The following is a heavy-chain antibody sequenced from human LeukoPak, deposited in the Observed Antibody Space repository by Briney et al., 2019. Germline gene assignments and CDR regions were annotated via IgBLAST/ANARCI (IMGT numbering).Heavy chain of an antibody. V-gene: IGHV4-39*07. CDR1: GGSISSSSYY. J-gene: IGHJ6*03. Sequence: SETLSFTCTVSGGSISSSSYYWGWIRQPPGKGLEWIGSIYYSGSTYYNPSLKSRVTISVDTSKNQFSLKLSSVTAADTAVYYCARSKPADYYYYYYMDVWGKGTTVTVSS. CDR3: ARSKPADYYYYYYMDV. CDR2: IYYSGST.